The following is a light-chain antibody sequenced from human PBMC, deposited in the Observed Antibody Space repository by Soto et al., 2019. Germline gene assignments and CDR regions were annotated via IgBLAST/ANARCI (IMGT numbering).Light chain of an antibody. CDR3: HQFNSYPLT. Sequence: GDKVTISCRASQAINSALAWCQQRPGKAPMVLIYDASILESGVPSRFSGSGSGTDFTLTISSLQPEDFATYYCHQFNSYPLTFGGGTKVEIE. CDR1: QAINSA. J-gene: IGKJ4*01. CDR2: DAS. V-gene: IGKV1-13*02.